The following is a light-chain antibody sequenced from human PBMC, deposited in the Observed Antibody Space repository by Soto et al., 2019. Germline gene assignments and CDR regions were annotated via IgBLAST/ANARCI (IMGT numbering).Light chain of an antibody. CDR1: SSDVGLYDY. V-gene: IGLV2-14*01. CDR2: AVS. CDR3: SSYTSDSSYV. J-gene: IGLJ1*01. Sequence: QSALTQPASMSGSPGQSITISCTGTSSDVGLYDYVSWYQQHPGKAPQLMIYAVSNRPSGVSNRFSASKSGNTASLFISGLQAEDEADYYCSSYTSDSSYVFGPGTKVTV.